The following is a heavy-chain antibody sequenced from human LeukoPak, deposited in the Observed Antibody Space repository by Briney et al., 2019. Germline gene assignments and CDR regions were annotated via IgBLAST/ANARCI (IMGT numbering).Heavy chain of an antibody. CDR2: IKQDGSEK. CDR1: GFTFSSYW. Sequence: GGSLRLSCAASGFTFSSYWMSWVRQAPGKGLEWVANIKQDGSEKYYVDSVKGRFTISRDNAKNSLYLQMNSLRAEDTAVYYCARSVDIVATIKRRWYYYYYMDVWGKGTTVTISS. D-gene: IGHD5-12*01. V-gene: IGHV3-7*01. J-gene: IGHJ6*03. CDR3: ARSVDIVATIKRRWYYYYYMDV.